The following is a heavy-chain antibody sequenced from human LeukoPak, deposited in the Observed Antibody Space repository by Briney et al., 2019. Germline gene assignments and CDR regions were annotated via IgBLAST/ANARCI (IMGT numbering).Heavy chain of an antibody. CDR2: VTGSGGPT. V-gene: IGHV3-23*01. CDR3: AKASMGYWYFDL. CDR1: GFTFSSYA. Sequence: PGGSLRLSCAASGFTFSSYAMSWVRQAPGKGLEWVSDVTGSGGPTYYADSVKGRFTISRDNSKNTLYLQMTSLGAEDTAVYYCAKASMGYWYFDLWGRGTLVTVSS. J-gene: IGHJ2*01. D-gene: IGHD2/OR15-2a*01.